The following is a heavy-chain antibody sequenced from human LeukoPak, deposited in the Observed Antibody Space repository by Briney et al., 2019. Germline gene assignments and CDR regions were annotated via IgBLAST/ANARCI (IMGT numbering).Heavy chain of an antibody. V-gene: IGHV1-69*02. CDR3: ARVTESWFDP. CDR1: GGTFSSYT. J-gene: IGHJ5*02. Sequence: PVASVKVSCKASGGTFSSYTISWVRQAPGQGLVWMGRIIPILGIANYAQKFQGRVTITADKSTSTAYMELSSLRSEDTAVYYCARVTESWFDPWGQGTLVTVSS. CDR2: IIPILGIA. D-gene: IGHD1-14*01.